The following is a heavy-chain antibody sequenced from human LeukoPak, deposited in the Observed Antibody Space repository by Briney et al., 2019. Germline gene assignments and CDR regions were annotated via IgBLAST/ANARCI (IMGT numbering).Heavy chain of an antibody. CDR2: IYGGGST. CDR3: ARVESYGLWVDY. CDR1: GLTVSSNY. V-gene: IGHV3-66*01. J-gene: IGHJ4*02. Sequence: GGSLRLSCAASGLTVSSNYMSWVRQAPGKGLEWVSVIYGGGSTYYADSVKGRFTISRDNSKNTLYLQMNSLRAEDTAVYYCARVESYGLWVDYWGQGTLVTVSS. D-gene: IGHD1-26*01.